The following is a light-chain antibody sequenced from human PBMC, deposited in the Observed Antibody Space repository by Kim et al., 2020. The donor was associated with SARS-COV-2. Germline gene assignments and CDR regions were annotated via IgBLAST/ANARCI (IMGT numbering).Light chain of an antibody. J-gene: IGKJ1*01. CDR2: EAS. CDR3: QQYSVYPRT. V-gene: IGKV1-16*01. Sequence: DIQMTQSPSSLSASIGDTVTITCRASQGILNWLAWFRQKPGEAPKALIHEASSLLSGVPSRFSGSGSGRDFTLTISSLQPEDFTTYYCQQYSVYPRTFGQGTKVDIK. CDR1: QGILNW.